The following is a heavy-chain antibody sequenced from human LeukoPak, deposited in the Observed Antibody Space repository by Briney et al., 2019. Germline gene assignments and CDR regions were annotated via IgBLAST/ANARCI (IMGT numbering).Heavy chain of an antibody. Sequence: GRSLRLSCAASGFTFSSYGMHWVRQAPGKGLEWVAVIWYDGSNKYYADSVKGRFTISRDNSKNTLYLQMNSLRAEDTAVYYCARETGDLGDAFDIWGQGTMVTVSS. CDR2: IWYDGSNK. J-gene: IGHJ3*02. V-gene: IGHV3-33*01. CDR3: ARETGDLGDAFDI. CDR1: GFTFSSYG. D-gene: IGHD2-21*01.